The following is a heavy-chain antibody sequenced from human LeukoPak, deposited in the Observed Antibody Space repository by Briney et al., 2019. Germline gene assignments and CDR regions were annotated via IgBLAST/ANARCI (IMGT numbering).Heavy chain of an antibody. CDR3: ARDTVTRGYYYYYGMDV. CDR2: ISSSSSYI. CDR1: GFTFSSYS. Sequence: GGSLRLSCAASGFTFSSYSMNWVRQAPGKGLEWVLSISSSSSYIYYADSVEGRFTISRDNAKNSLYLQMNSLRAEDTAVYYCARDTVTRGYYYYYGMDVWGQGTTVTVSS. D-gene: IGHD4-17*01. V-gene: IGHV3-21*01. J-gene: IGHJ6*02.